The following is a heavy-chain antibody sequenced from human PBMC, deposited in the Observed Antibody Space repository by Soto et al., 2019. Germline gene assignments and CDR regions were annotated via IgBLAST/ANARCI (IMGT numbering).Heavy chain of an antibody. CDR3: AKGSHWDFWTGYYYNWFVP. Sequence: GGSLRLSCAASGFTFSSYAMSWVRQAPGKGLEWVSAISGSGGSTYYADSVKGRFTISRDNSKNTLYLQMNSLRAEDTAVYYCAKGSHWDFWTGYYYNWFVPLGQGILV. V-gene: IGHV3-23*01. D-gene: IGHD3-3*01. CDR1: GFTFSSYA. CDR2: ISGSGGST. J-gene: IGHJ5*02.